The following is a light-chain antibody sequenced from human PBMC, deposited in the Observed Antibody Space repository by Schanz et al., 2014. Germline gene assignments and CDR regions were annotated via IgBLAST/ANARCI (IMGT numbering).Light chain of an antibody. Sequence: QSALTQPASVSGSPGQSITISCTGTSSDVGSYNLVSWYQQHPDKAPKLMIYDVSKRPSGVPDRFSGSKSGNTASLTISGLQAEDEADYYCCSYAGSYTLVFGGGTKLTVL. CDR1: SSDVGSYNL. J-gene: IGLJ2*01. V-gene: IGLV2-11*01. CDR3: CSYAGSYTLV. CDR2: DVS.